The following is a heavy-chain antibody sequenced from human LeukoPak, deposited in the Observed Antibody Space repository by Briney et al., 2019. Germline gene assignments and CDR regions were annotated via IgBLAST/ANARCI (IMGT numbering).Heavy chain of an antibody. Sequence: SQTLSLTCTVYAGSISSNHWSWIRQPPGKGLEWNGEIYNSGSTNYNPSLKSRVRIFVDTSKNEFSLKVSSATAADTAAYYCARVAGPFDPWGQGTLVTVSS. V-gene: IGHV4-59*01. CDR1: AGSISSNH. CDR2: IYNSGST. CDR3: ARVAGPFDP. J-gene: IGHJ5*02. D-gene: IGHD6-19*01.